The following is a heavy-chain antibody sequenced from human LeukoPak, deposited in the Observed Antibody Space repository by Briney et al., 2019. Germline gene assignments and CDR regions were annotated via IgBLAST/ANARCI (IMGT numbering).Heavy chain of an antibody. Sequence: SETLSLTCAVYGGSFSGYYWSWIRQPPGKGLEWIGEINHSGSTNYNPSLKSRVTISVDTSKNQFSLKLSSVTVADTAVYYCARGTRSSWYWYWGQGTLVTVSS. V-gene: IGHV4-34*01. D-gene: IGHD6-13*01. CDR2: INHSGST. CDR3: ARGTRSSWYWY. CDR1: GGSFSGYY. J-gene: IGHJ4*02.